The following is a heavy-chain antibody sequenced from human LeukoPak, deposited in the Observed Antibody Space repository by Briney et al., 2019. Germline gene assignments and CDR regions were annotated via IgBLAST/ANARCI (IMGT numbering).Heavy chain of an antibody. CDR2: IKQDGSEK. J-gene: IGHJ6*04. CDR1: GFSFSSYW. Sequence: HTGGTLRLSCAASGFSFSSYWMSWVRQAPGKGLEWVANIKQDGSEKYYVDSVKGRFTISRDNAKNSLYLQMNSLRAEDTAVYYCAELGITMIGGVWGKGTTVTISS. D-gene: IGHD3-10*02. CDR3: AELGITMIGGV. V-gene: IGHV3-7*01.